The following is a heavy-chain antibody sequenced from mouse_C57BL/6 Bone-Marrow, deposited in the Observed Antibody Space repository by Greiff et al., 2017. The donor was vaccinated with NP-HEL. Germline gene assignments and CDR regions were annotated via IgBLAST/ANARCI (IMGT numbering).Heavy chain of an antibody. V-gene: IGHV14-4*01. CDR2: IDPENGDT. CDR1: GFNIKDDY. D-gene: IGHD1-1*01. J-gene: IGHJ2*01. CDR3: TTKLRSFDY. Sequence: DVKLVESGAELVRPGASVKLSCTASGFNIKDDYMHWVKQRPEQGLEWIGWIDPENGDTEYASKFQGKATITADTSSNTAYLQLSSLTSEDTAVYYCTTKLRSFDYWGQGTTLTVSS.